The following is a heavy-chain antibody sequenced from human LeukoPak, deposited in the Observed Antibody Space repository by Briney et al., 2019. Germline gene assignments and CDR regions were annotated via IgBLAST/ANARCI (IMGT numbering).Heavy chain of an antibody. V-gene: IGHV3-48*03. Sequence: GGSLRLSCAASGFTLRTYEMTWVRQAPGKGLEWISFVSSSGGATFYADSVKGRFTASRDNAENSVYLQMNSLRAEDTAIYCCARDPNSYFYGLDVWGQGTTVTVSS. CDR1: GFTLRTYE. J-gene: IGHJ6*02. CDR2: VSSSGGAT. CDR3: ARDPNSYFYGLDV.